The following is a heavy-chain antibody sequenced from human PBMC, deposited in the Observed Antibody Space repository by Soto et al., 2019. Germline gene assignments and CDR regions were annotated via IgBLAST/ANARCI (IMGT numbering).Heavy chain of an antibody. J-gene: IGHJ6*02. CDR2: ISSSGSTI. Sequence: GGSLRLSCAASGFTFSDYYMSWIRQAPGKGLEWVSYISSSGSTIYYADSVKGRFTISRDNAKNSLYLQMNSLRAEDTALYYCAKGITDTGGYYYYSMDVWGQGTAVTVSS. V-gene: IGHV3-11*01. CDR1: GFTFSDYY. D-gene: IGHD3-16*01. CDR3: AKGITDTGGYYYYSMDV.